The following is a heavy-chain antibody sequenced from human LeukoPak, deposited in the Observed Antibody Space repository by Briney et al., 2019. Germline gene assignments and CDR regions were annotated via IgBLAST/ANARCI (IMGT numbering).Heavy chain of an antibody. V-gene: IGHV3-53*05. CDR2: IYSGGST. D-gene: IGHD3-3*01. Sequence: PSETLSLTCTVSGGSISSSSYYWGWIRQPPGKGLEWVSVIYSGGSTYYADSVKGRFTISRDNSKNTLYLQMNSLRAEDTAVYYCARDDDFTIFSYWGQGTLVTVSS. CDR1: GGSISSSSYY. CDR3: ARDDDFTIFSY. J-gene: IGHJ4*02.